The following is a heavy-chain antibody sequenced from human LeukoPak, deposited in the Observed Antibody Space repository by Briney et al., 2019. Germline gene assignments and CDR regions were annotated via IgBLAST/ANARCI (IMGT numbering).Heavy chain of an antibody. J-gene: IGHJ4*02. D-gene: IGHD2-2*01. CDR2: INNSGST. CDR3: ARGLVVVVPAAYDY. CDR1: GGSFSGYY. Sequence: SETLSLTCAVYGGSFSGYYWSWIRQPPGKGLEWIGEINNSGSTNYNPSLKSRVTISVDTSKNQFSLKLSSVTAADTAVYYCARGLVVVVPAAYDYWGQGTLVTVSS. V-gene: IGHV4-34*01.